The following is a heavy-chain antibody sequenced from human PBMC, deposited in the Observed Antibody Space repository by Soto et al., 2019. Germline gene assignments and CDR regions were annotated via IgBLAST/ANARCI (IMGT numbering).Heavy chain of an antibody. J-gene: IGHJ4*02. CDR2: ISAYNGNT. Sequence: ASVKVSCKASGYTFTSYGISWVRQAPGQGLEWMGWISAYNGNTNYAQKLQGRVTMTTDTSTSTAYMELRSLRSDDTAVYYCARVLGTVTTSLSLNDYWGQGTLVTSPQ. V-gene: IGHV1-18*01. CDR3: ARVLGTVTTSLSLNDY. CDR1: GYTFTSYG. D-gene: IGHD4-17*01.